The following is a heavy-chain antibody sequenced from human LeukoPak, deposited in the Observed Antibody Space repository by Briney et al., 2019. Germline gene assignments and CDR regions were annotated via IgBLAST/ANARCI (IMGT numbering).Heavy chain of an antibody. CDR1: GFTFSSYS. J-gene: IGHJ1*01. CDR3: AGDFRSLFGSSVYFQH. V-gene: IGHV3-21*01. D-gene: IGHD3-3*01. CDR2: ISSSSSYI. Sequence: GGSLRLSCAASGFTFSSYSMNWVRQAPGKGLEWVSSISSSSSYIYYADSVKGRFTISRDNAMNSLYLQMNSLRAEDTAVYYCAGDFRSLFGSSVYFQHWGQGTLVTVSS.